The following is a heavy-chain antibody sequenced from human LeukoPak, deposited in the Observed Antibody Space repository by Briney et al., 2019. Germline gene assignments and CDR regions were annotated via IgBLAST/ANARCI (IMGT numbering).Heavy chain of an antibody. D-gene: IGHD3-10*01. V-gene: IGHV1-2*02. CDR1: GYTFTGYF. CDR2: INPNSGGT. J-gene: IGHJ5*02. CDR3: ARDEGMDWFDP. Sequence: ASVKVSCKASGYTFTGYFMHWVRQAPGQGLEWMGWINPNSGGTNYAQKFQGRVTMTRDTSISTAYMELSRLTSDDTAVYYCARDEGMDWFDPWGQGTLVTVSS.